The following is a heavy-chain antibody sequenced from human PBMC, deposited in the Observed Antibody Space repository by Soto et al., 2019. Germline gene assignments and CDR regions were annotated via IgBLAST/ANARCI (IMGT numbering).Heavy chain of an antibody. D-gene: IGHD4-17*01. CDR1: GGTFSSYA. Sequence: SVKVSCKASGGTFSSYAISWVRQAPGQGLEWMGGIIPIFGTANYAQKFQGRVTITADKSTSTAYMELSSLRSEDTAVYYCARGLSMTTVTTAYDYCGQGTLVTVSS. CDR2: IIPIFGTA. J-gene: IGHJ4*02. CDR3: ARGLSMTTVTTAYDY. V-gene: IGHV1-69*06.